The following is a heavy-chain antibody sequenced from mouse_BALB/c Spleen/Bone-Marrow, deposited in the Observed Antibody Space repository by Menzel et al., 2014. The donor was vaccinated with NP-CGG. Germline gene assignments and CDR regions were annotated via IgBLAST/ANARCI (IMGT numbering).Heavy chain of an antibody. V-gene: IGHV1-7*01. J-gene: IGHJ1*01. CDR3: GRRDYWYFDV. Sequence: VQLQQSGAELAKPGASVKMSCKASGYTFTSYWMHWVKQRPGQGLEWIGYINPSTGYTEYNQKFKDKATLTADKSSSTAYMQLSSLTSEDSAVYYCGRRDYWYFDVWGAGTTVTVSS. CDR1: GYTFTSYW. CDR2: INPSTGYT.